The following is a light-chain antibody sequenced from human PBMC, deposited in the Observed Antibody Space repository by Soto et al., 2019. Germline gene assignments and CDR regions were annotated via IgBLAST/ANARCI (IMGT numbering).Light chain of an antibody. CDR3: QQRLNWPPG. CDR2: DAS. CDR1: QSVTNY. J-gene: IGKJ1*01. V-gene: IGKV3-11*01. Sequence: EIVMTQSPATLSVSPGERASLTCVASQSVTNYIAWYQQRPGQAPRLLIYDASNRATGVPARFSGSRSGTDFTLTISDLEPADFGLYYCQQRLNWPPGFGQGTKVDI.